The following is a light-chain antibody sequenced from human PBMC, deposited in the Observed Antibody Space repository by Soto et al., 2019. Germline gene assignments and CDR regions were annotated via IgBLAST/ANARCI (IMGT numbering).Light chain of an antibody. Sequence: IQMTQAPSTLSASVGDRVTITCRASQSISSWLAWYQQKPGKAPKVLIYDASSLESGVPSRFSGSGSGTEFTLTISSLQPDDFATYYCQQYNSYSSFTFGQGTKVDIK. J-gene: IGKJ2*01. CDR2: DAS. V-gene: IGKV1-5*01. CDR1: QSISSW. CDR3: QQYNSYSSFT.